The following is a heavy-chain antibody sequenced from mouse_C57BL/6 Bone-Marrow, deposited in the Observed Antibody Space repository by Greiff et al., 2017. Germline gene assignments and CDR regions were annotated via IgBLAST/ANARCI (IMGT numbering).Heavy chain of an antibody. Sequence: QVQLQPPGAELVKPGASVQLSCKASGYTFTSYWMHWVKQRPGPGLEWIGMIHPNSGSTNYNEKFKSKATLTVDKSSSTAYMQLSSLTSEDSAVYYCATTVGYAMDYWGQGTSVTVSS. CDR3: ATTVGYAMDY. V-gene: IGHV1-64*01. CDR2: IHPNSGST. J-gene: IGHJ4*01. D-gene: IGHD1-1*01. CDR1: GYTFTSYW.